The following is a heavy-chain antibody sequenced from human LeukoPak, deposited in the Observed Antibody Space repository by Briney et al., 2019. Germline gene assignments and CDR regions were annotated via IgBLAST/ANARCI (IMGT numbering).Heavy chain of an antibody. J-gene: IGHJ6*03. V-gene: IGHV3-30*02. Sequence: PGGSLRLSCAASGFIFSSYGMHWVRQAPGKGLFWVAFIRYDGSIKYYADSVKGRFTISRDNSKNTLYLQMNSLRAEDTAVYYCAKDGLGGFGDYMDVWGKGTTVTISS. CDR2: IRYDGSIK. CDR3: AKDGLGGFGDYMDV. D-gene: IGHD3-10*01. CDR1: GFIFSSYG.